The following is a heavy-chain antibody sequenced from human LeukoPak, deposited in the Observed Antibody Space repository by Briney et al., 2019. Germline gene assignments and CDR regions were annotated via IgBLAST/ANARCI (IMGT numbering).Heavy chain of an antibody. CDR1: GGSISSSSYY. D-gene: IGHD5-12*01. Sequence: KPSETLSLTCTVSGGSISSSSYYWSWIRQPPGKGLEWIGEINHSGSTNYNPSLKSRVTISVDTSKNQFSLKLSSVTAADTAAYYCVRLVATIHLDVWGKGTTVTISS. CDR3: VRLVATIHLDV. J-gene: IGHJ6*04. V-gene: IGHV4-39*07. CDR2: INHSGST.